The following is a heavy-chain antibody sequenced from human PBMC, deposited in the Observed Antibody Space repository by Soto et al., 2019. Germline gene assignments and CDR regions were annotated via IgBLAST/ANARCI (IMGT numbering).Heavy chain of an antibody. CDR3: AGDTLPDIVVVTVDHAFDI. D-gene: IGHD2-21*02. CDR1: GGTFSSYA. Sequence: QVQLVQSGAEVKKPGSSVKVSCKASGGTFSSYAISWVRQAPGQGLEWMGGIIPIFGTANYAQKFQGRVTITADESTSTAYMELSSLRSEDTAVYYCAGDTLPDIVVVTVDHAFDIWGQGTMVTVSS. J-gene: IGHJ3*02. CDR2: IIPIFGTA. V-gene: IGHV1-69*01.